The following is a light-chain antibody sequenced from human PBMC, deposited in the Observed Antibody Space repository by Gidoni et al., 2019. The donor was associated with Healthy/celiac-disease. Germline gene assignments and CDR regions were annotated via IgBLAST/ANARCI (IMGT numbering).Light chain of an antibody. Sequence: SYELTQPPSVSVSPGQTASITCSGDKLGDKYDCWYQQKQGQSPVLVIYKDSKRPSGIPERFSGSNAGNTATLTISGTQAMDEADYYCQAWDSSTVVFGGGTKLTVL. CDR2: KDS. CDR3: QAWDSSTVV. CDR1: KLGDKY. V-gene: IGLV3-1*01. J-gene: IGLJ2*01.